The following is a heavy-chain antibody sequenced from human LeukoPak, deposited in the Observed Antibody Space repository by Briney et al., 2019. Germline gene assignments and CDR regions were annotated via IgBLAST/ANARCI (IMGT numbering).Heavy chain of an antibody. J-gene: IGHJ4*02. D-gene: IGHD6-6*01. CDR2: ISGSGDST. V-gene: IGHV3-23*01. Sequence: GGSMRLSCVAYGFTFSSYAMSWVRQAPGKGLAWVSAISGSGDSTYYADSVKGRVTISRDNSKNTLYLQMNSLRAEDTAVYYCATSIAARPDDYWGQGTLVTVSS. CDR3: ATSIAARPDDY. CDR1: GFTFSSYA.